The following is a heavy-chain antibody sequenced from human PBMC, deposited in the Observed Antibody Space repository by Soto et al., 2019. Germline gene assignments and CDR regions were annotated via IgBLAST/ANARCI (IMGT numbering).Heavy chain of an antibody. CDR2: ISWNSGSI. J-gene: IGHJ4*02. CDR1: GFTFDDYA. V-gene: IGHV3-9*01. D-gene: IGHD3-22*01. CDR3: AKGLYYYDSSGSLDY. Sequence: GGSLRLSCAASGFTFDDYAMHWVRQAPGKGLEWVSGISWNSGSIGYADSVKGRFTISRDNAKNSLYLQMNSLRAEDTALYYCAKGLYYYDSSGSLDYWGQGTLVTVSS.